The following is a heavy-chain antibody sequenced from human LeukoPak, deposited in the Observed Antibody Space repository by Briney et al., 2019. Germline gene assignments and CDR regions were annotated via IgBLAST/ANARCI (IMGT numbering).Heavy chain of an antibody. V-gene: IGHV3-23*01. CDR3: AMALDY. Sequence: GGSLRLSCVASGFTFSNYLMNWIRQAPGKGLEWVSGISHSGSSIYYADSVKGRFTISTDNSKNTLHMQMDRLRVEDTAVYYCAMALDYWGQGTLVTVSS. J-gene: IGHJ4*02. CDR2: ISHSGSSI. CDR1: GFTFSNYL.